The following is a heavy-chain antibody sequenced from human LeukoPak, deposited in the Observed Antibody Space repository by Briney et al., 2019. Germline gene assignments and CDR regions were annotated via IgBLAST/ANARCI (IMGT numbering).Heavy chain of an antibody. Sequence: PSETLSLTCTVSGGSISSGDYYWSWIRQPPGKGLEWIGYIYYSGSTYYNPSLKSRVTISVDTSKNQFSLKLSSVTAADTAVYYCARGYSYGWYFDYWGQGTLVTVSS. CDR3: ARGYSYGWYFDY. V-gene: IGHV4-30-4*01. J-gene: IGHJ4*02. CDR1: GGSISSGDYY. CDR2: IYYSGST. D-gene: IGHD5-18*01.